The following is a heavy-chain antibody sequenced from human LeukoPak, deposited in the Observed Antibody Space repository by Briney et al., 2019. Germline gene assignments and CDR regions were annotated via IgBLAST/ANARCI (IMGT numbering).Heavy chain of an antibody. CDR3: ASPRTDYDFDY. D-gene: IGHD4-17*01. V-gene: IGHV3-21*01. Sequence: GGSLRLSCAASGFTFSSYSMNRVRQAPGKGLEWVSSISSSSSYIYYADSVKGRFTISRDNAKNSLYLQMNSLRAEDTAVYYCASPRTDYDFDYWGQGTLVTVSS. CDR1: GFTFSSYS. J-gene: IGHJ4*02. CDR2: ISSSSSYI.